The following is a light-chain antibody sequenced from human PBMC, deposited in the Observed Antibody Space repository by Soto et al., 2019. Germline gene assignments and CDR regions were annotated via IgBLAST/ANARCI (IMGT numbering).Light chain of an antibody. CDR1: QSISSC. J-gene: IGKJ4*01. V-gene: IGKV1-5*03. CDR2: EAS. CDR3: QQYNRYPLT. Sequence: DIQMTQSPSTLSASVGDRVTITCRASQSISSCLSWYQQQPGKAPKLLIYEASSLQSGVPSRFSGSGSGTDFTLSISSLQPDDFATYYCQQYNRYPLTFGEGTKVDIK.